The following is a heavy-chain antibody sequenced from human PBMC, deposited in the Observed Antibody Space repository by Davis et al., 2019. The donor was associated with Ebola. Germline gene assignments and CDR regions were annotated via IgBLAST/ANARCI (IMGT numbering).Heavy chain of an antibody. D-gene: IGHD3-22*01. V-gene: IGHV3-49*04. CDR2: IRSKAYGGTT. CDR1: GFTFSSYS. J-gene: IGHJ6*02. Sequence: GGSLRLSCAASGFTFSSYSMNWVRQAPGKGLEWVGFIRSKAYGGTTEYAASVKGRFTISRDDSKSIAYLQMSSLKTEDTAVYYCTRDRTPGDYYDSSGYYWWNPDYYYGMDVWGQGTTVTVSS. CDR3: TRDRTPGDYYDSSGYYWWNPDYYYGMDV.